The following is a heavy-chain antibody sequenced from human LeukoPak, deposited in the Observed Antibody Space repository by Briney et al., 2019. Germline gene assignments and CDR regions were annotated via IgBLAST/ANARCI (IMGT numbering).Heavy chain of an antibody. Sequence: GGSLRLSCAASGFTFNNYIMNWVRQAPGKGLGWVSTIVGSGDTTYYADSVKGRFTVSRDNSKNTLYLQMNGLRVEDTAVYYCAKGRSAGYWYFDLWGRGTLVTVSS. CDR1: GFTFNNYI. CDR3: AKGRSAGYWYFDL. CDR2: IVGSGDTT. V-gene: IGHV3-23*01. D-gene: IGHD6-19*01. J-gene: IGHJ2*01.